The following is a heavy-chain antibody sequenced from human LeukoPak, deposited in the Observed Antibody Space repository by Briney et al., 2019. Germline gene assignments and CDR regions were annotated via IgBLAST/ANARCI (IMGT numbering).Heavy chain of an antibody. V-gene: IGHV3-33*01. Sequence: PGGSLRLSCAASGSTFSSYGMHWVRQAPGKGLEWVAVIWYDGSNKYYADSVKGRFTISRDNSKNTLYLQMNSLRAEDTAVYYCAREQYSGSYYPVLAYWGQGTLVTVSS. D-gene: IGHD1-26*01. J-gene: IGHJ4*02. CDR3: AREQYSGSYYPVLAY. CDR1: GSTFSSYG. CDR2: IWYDGSNK.